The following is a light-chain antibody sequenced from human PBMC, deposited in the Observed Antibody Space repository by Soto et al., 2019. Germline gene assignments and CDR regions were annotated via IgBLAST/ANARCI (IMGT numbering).Light chain of an antibody. CDR1: QSISSH. V-gene: IGKV3-11*01. Sequence: EIVLTQSPATQSLSPGERATLSSRASQSISSHLVWYQQKLGQAPRLLIYDASNRATGIPARFSGSGSGTDFTLTISSLEPEDFAVYYCQQRPNWPLTFVGGTRVEIK. CDR2: DAS. J-gene: IGKJ4*01. CDR3: QQRPNWPLT.